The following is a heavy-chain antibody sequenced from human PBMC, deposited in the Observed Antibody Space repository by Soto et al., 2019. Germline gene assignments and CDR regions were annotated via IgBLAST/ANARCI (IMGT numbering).Heavy chain of an antibody. CDR1: GGSISSYY. J-gene: IGHJ4*02. D-gene: IGHD2-2*03. CDR2: IYYSGST. V-gene: IGHV4-59*01. Sequence: PSQTLSLTCTVSGGSISSYYWRWIRQPPGKGLECIGYIYYSGSTNYNPSLKSRVTMSVDTSKNHFSLKLISVTTADTAVYFCAREGNLGRWIQPLDSWGKGTLLTVSS. CDR3: AREGNLGRWIQPLDS.